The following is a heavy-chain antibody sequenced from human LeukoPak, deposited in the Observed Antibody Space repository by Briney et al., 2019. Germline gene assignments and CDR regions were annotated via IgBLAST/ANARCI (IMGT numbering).Heavy chain of an antibody. CDR3: ARPPAAGLYYYYGMDV. J-gene: IGHJ6*02. CDR1: GGSFSGYY. Sequence: SETLSLTCAVYGGSFSGYYWSWIRQPPGKGLEWIGEITHSGSTNYNPSLKSRVTISVDTSKNQFSLKLSSVTAADTAVYYCARPPAAGLYYYYGMDVWGQGTTVTVSS. CDR2: ITHSGST. D-gene: IGHD6-13*01. V-gene: IGHV4-34*01.